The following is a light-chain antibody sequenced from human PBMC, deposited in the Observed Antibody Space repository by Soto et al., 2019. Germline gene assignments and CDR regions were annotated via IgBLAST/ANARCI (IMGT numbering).Light chain of an antibody. Sequence: DIQLTQSPSFLSASVGDRVTITCRASQGISTFLAWYQQKPGKAPKLLIYAAPILQSGVPSRFRGSGSGTDFTLTISRLQPEDFATYFCQQLNSYPLTFGGGTKVDIK. CDR3: QQLNSYPLT. CDR1: QGISTF. V-gene: IGKV1-9*01. CDR2: AAP. J-gene: IGKJ4*01.